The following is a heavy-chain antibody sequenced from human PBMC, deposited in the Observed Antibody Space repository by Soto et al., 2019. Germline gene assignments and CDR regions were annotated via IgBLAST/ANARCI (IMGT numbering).Heavy chain of an antibody. CDR2: IYYSGST. CDR3: ARASYYYGSGSYYKRPLPDY. D-gene: IGHD3-10*01. CDR1: GGSISSGDYY. V-gene: IGHV4-30-4*01. Sequence: ASETLSLTCTVSGGSISSGDYYWSWIRQPPGKGLEWIGYIYYSGSTYYNPSLKSRVTISVDTSKNQFSLKLSSVTAADTAVYYCARASYYYGSGSYYKRPLPDYWGQGTLVTVSS. J-gene: IGHJ4*02.